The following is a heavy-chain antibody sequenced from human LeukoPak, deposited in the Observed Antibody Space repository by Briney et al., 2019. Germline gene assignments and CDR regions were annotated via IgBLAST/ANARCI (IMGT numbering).Heavy chain of an antibody. CDR3: ARGWSVYTSSWYPGAFDY. J-gene: IGHJ4*02. V-gene: IGHV4-30-4*01. D-gene: IGHD6-13*01. CDR2: IYYSGTT. CDR1: GGSISSGDYY. Sequence: SETLSLTCTVSGGSISSGDYYWSWIRQPPGTGLEWIGYIYYSGTTYYNPSLKSRVTISVDTSKNQFSLKLSSVTAADTAVYYCARGWSVYTSSWYPGAFDYWGQGTLVTVSS.